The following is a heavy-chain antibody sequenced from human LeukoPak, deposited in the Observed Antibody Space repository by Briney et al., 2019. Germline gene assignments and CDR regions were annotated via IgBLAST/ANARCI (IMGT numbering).Heavy chain of an antibody. Sequence: ASAKVSCKASGYTFTGYYMHWVRQAPGQGLEWMGRINPNSGGTNYAQKFQGRVTMTRDTSVSTAYMELSRLRSDDTAVYYCARGGSSWYYFDYWGQGTLVTVSS. D-gene: IGHD6-13*01. CDR2: INPNSGGT. CDR3: ARGGSSWYYFDY. V-gene: IGHV1-2*06. CDR1: GYTFTGYY. J-gene: IGHJ4*02.